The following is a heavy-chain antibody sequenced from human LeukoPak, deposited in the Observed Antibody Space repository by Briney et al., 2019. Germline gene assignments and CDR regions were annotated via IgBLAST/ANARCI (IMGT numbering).Heavy chain of an antibody. D-gene: IGHD3-10*01. CDR2: ISGSGGST. J-gene: IGHJ4*02. CDR3: ARDKSDSGSYYKY. V-gene: IGHV3-23*01. CDR1: GFTFSSYA. Sequence: GGSLRLSCAASGFTFSSYAMSWVRQAPGKGLEWVSAISGSGGSTYYADSVKGRFTISRDNSKNTLYLQTNSLRAEDTAVYYCARDKSDSGSYYKYWGQGTLVTVSS.